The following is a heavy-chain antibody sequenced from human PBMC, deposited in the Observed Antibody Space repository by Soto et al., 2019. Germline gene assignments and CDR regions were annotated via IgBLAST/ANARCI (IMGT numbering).Heavy chain of an antibody. V-gene: IGHV1-69*01. CDR1: GDTFSSYG. Sequence: QVQLVQSGDEVKKPGSSVKVSCKTSGDTFSSYGINWVRLAPGQGLEWMGGIKPVFGSPVYARKFEGRLTMTADESTSTAYMQLSSLKSEDTAVYYCARAGGHCSSTSCVDFWGQGTLITVSS. CDR2: IKPVFGSP. J-gene: IGHJ4*02. CDR3: ARAGGHCSSTSCVDF. D-gene: IGHD2-2*01.